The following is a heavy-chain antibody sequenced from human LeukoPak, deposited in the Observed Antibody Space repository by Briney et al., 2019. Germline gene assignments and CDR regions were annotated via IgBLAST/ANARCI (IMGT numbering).Heavy chain of an antibody. D-gene: IGHD2-21*02. V-gene: IGHV1-2*06. J-gene: IGHJ4*02. CDR2: INPNSGDT. CDR3: ARDYCGGDCFPDS. Sequence: ASVKVSCKTSGYTFTGHYVHWVRQAPGQGLEWMGRINPNSGDTNYAQKFQGRVTMTRDTSISTAYMELSRLRSDDTAVYYCARDYCGGDCFPDSWGQGTLVTVSS. CDR1: GYTFTGHY.